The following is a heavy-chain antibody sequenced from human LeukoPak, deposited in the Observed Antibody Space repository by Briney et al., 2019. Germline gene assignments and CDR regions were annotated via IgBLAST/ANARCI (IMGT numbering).Heavy chain of an antibody. J-gene: IGHJ4*02. CDR1: GYTFTGYY. CDR3: VRDRTKYCSSTSCPLDY. Sequence: AASVKVSCKASGYTFTGYYMHWVRQAPGQGLEWMGWINPNSGGTNYAQKFQGRVTMTRDTSISTAYMELTRLRSDDTAVYYCVRDRTKYCSSTSCPLDYWGQGTLVTVSS. CDR2: INPNSGGT. D-gene: IGHD2-2*01. V-gene: IGHV1-2*02.